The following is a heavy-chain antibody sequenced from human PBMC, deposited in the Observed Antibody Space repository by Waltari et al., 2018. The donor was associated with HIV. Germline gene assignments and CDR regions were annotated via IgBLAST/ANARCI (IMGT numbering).Heavy chain of an antibody. CDR2: INQGGRP. Sequence: QVQLRQWGAGLLRPSETLSLTCAVYGETFSGYYWSWIRQPPGMGLEWIGEINQGGRPNYNPSLKSRVTMSVDTSKNQFSLRLNFVTAADTAVYYCARVNQDGGNSEPLDYWGQGTLVTVSS. D-gene: IGHD2-21*02. V-gene: IGHV4-34*01. J-gene: IGHJ4*02. CDR3: ARVNQDGGNSEPLDY. CDR1: GETFSGYY.